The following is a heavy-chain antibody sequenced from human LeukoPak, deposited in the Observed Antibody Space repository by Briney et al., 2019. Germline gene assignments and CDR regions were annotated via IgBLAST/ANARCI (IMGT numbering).Heavy chain of an antibody. CDR1: GDSFSGNY. Sequence: PSETLSLTCVVHGDSFSGNYWTWIRQPPGKGLEWIGEINHSGSTNYKSSLKSRVTISLDTSKNQFSLNLSSVTAADTAVYYCARGLRDDDSSGGHAFDIWGQGTMVTVSS. J-gene: IGHJ3*02. CDR2: INHSGST. V-gene: IGHV4-34*01. CDR3: ARGLRDDDSSGGHAFDI. D-gene: IGHD3-22*01.